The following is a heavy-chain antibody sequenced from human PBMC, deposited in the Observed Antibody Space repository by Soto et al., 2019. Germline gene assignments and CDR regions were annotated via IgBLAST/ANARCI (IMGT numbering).Heavy chain of an antibody. V-gene: IGHV1-69*01. CDR3: ARDVVRVTAGES. CDR1: GGTFSTSS. J-gene: IGHJ5*02. CDR2: IIPIFTRT. Sequence: QLQLVQSGTEVKEPGSSVKVSCKASGGTFSTSSFVWVRQGPGQGLEWMGGIIPIFTRTNFAQKFQGRVPFSADEYPRTTYMELRSLTSEDTAIYYWARDVVRVTAGESWGQGTLVTVSS. D-gene: IGHD3-16*01.